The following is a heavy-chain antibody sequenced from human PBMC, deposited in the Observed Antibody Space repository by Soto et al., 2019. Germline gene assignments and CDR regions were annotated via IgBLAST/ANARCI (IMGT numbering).Heavy chain of an antibody. CDR1: GFTFSSYG. Sequence: QVQLVESGGGVVQPGRSLRLSCAASGFTFSSYGIHWVRQAPGKGLEWVAVIYYDGSNKYYADSVKGRFTISRDNSKNTHYRQMTSLRADDTAVYYCARGHGVATTRGWFDPWGQGTLVTVSS. V-gene: IGHV3-33*01. J-gene: IGHJ5*02. D-gene: IGHD5-12*01. CDR2: IYYDGSNK. CDR3: ARGHGVATTRGWFDP.